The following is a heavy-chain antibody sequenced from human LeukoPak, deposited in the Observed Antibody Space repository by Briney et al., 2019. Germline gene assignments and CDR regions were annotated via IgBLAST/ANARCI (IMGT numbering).Heavy chain of an antibody. D-gene: IGHD1-1*01. J-gene: IGHJ6*02. CDR3: AREMNDRELDFFYGMDV. Sequence: KAAGYLSLSCATSGFTFTSYTMKWVRQAPGQGLKWVSFISISSSDISYADSVKGRFAISRDNAKNFVYVQMSSLRAEDTAVYFCAREMNDRELDFFYGMDVWGQGTTVTVSS. CDR1: GFTFTSYT. V-gene: IGHV3-21*01. CDR2: ISISSSDI.